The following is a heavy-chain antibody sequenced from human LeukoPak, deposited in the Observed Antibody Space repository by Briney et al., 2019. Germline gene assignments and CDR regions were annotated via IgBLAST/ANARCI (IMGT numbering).Heavy chain of an antibody. V-gene: IGHV1-69*05. J-gene: IGHJ4*02. CDR1: GGTFSGYA. CDR2: IIPIFGTA. CDR3: ARVRLTTDYYDSSGIDY. Sequence: GASVKVSCKASGGTFSGYAISWVRQAPGQGLEWMGGIIPIFGTANYAQKFQGRVTITTDESTSTAYMELSSLRSEDTAVYYCARVRLTTDYYDSSGIDYWGQGTLVTVSS. D-gene: IGHD3-22*01.